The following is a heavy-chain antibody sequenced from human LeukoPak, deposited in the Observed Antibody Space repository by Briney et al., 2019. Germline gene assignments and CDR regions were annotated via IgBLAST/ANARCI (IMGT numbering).Heavy chain of an antibody. Sequence: PSETLSLTCTVSGGSISSGSYYWGWIRQPPGKGLELIGDIHYGGSTYYNASLKSRVTISVDTSKNQFSLKLSSVTAADTAVYYCARYIAATGGFDYWGQGTLVTVSS. V-gene: IGHV4-39*01. J-gene: IGHJ4*02. CDR1: GGSISSGSYY. D-gene: IGHD6-13*01. CDR2: IHYGGST. CDR3: ARYIAATGGFDY.